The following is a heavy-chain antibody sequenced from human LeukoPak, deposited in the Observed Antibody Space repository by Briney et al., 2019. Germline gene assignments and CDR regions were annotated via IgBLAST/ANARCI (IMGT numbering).Heavy chain of an antibody. D-gene: IGHD6-19*01. V-gene: IGHV4-61*02. Sequence: SETLSLTCTVSGGSISGGSYYWSWIRQPAGKGLEWIGRIYTSGSTNYNPSLKSRVTISVDTSKNQFSLKLSSVTAADTAVYYCARVSVAGTEDYFDYWGQGTLVTVSS. CDR3: ARVSVAGTEDYFDY. CDR2: IYTSGST. J-gene: IGHJ4*02. CDR1: GGSISGGSYY.